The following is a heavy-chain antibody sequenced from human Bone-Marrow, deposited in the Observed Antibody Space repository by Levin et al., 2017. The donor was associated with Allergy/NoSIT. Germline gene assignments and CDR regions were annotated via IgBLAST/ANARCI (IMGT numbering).Heavy chain of an antibody. CDR1: GYTFTNYA. D-gene: IGHD6-19*01. Sequence: VKVSCKASGYTFTNYAVNWLRQAPGQGPEWMGWISTKTGIPRYAQGFRGRFDFSLDTSVSTANLQISSLKAEDTAVYYCASDITVAGSKAMDVWGQGTTVTVSS. J-gene: IGHJ6*02. CDR2: ISTKTGIP. CDR3: ASDITVAGSKAMDV. V-gene: IGHV7-4-1*02.